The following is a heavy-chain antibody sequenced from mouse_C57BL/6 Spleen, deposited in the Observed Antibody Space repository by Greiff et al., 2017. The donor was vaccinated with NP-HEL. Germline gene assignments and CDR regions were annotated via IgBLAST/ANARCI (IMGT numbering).Heavy chain of an antibody. CDR2: ISSGSSTI. V-gene: IGHV5-17*01. D-gene: IGHD2-5*01. CDR1: GFTFSDYG. Sequence: EVMLVESGGGLVKPGGSLKLSCAASGFTFSDYGMHWVRQAPEKGLEWVAYISSGSSTIYYADTVKGRFTISRDNAKNTLFLQMTSLRSEDTAMYYCARAGAYYSNFYYAMDYWGQGTSVTVSS. CDR3: ARAGAYYSNFYYAMDY. J-gene: IGHJ4*01.